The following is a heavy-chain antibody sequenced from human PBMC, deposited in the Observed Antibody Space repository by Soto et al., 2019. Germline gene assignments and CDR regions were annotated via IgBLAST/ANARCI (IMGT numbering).Heavy chain of an antibody. V-gene: IGHV3-23*01. CDR3: AKDPHYYDSSGYYLVNYFDY. J-gene: IGHJ4*02. CDR1: GFTFTIFA. D-gene: IGHD3-22*01. Sequence: QPGGSLKLSCAASGFTFTIFAVSWVRQAPGKGPEWVSAISGSGGATYYADSVKGRFTVSRDNSRNTVYLQVDSLRVEDTAVYYCAKDPHYYDSSGYYLVNYFDYWGQGTLVTVSS. CDR2: ISGSGGAT.